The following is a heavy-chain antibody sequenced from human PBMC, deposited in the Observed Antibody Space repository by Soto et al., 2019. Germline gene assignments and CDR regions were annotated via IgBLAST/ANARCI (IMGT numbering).Heavy chain of an antibody. CDR3: ARGTQFRKEMATTYYYYYGMDV. J-gene: IGHJ6*02. CDR2: IIPIFGTA. D-gene: IGHD5-12*01. CDR1: GGTFSSYA. Sequence: QVQLVQSGAEVKKPGSSVKVSCKASGGTFSSYAISWVRQAPGQGLEWMGGIIPIFGTANYAQKFQGRVTITADESTSTAFIELSSLRSEDTAVYYCARGTQFRKEMATTYYYYYGMDVWGQGTTVTVFS. V-gene: IGHV1-69*01.